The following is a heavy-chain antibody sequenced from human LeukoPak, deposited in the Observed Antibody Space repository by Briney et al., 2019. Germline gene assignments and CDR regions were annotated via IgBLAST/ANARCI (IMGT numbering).Heavy chain of an antibody. V-gene: IGHV4-4*07. CDR1: GGSISSYY. Sequence: SETLSLTCTVSGGSISSYYWNWIRQPAGKGLEWIGHIYTSGSANYNPALKSRVSMSVDTSKNQVFLELSSVTAADTAVYYCASSVDTAMVGGYWGQGTLVTVSS. CDR2: IYTSGSA. J-gene: IGHJ4*02. CDR3: ASSVDTAMVGGY. D-gene: IGHD5-18*01.